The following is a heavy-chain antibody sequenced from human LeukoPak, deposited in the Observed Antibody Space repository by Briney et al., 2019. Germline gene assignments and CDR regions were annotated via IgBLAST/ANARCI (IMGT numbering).Heavy chain of an antibody. CDR1: GGSISSGSYY. CDR2: IYTSGST. CDR3: ARHWGHFDY. D-gene: IGHD7-27*01. Sequence: SETLSLTCTVSGGSISSGSYYWSWIRQPAGKGLEWIGRIYTSGSTNYNPSLKSRVTISVDTSKNQFSLKLSSVTAADTAVYYCARHWGHFDYWGQGTLVTVSS. V-gene: IGHV4-61*02. J-gene: IGHJ4*02.